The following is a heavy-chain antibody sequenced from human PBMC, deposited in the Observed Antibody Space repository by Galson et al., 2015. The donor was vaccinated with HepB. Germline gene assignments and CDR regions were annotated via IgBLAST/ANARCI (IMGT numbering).Heavy chain of an antibody. J-gene: IGHJ5*02. D-gene: IGHD2/OR15-2a*01. CDR1: GGSFNKDYH. Sequence: SETLSLTCGVSGGSFNKDYHWSWVRQSPGKGLEWIGEITHSGGTMYNPSLGSRVIISLDTSKSQFFLNLNSVTAADTAVYYCARVKAVSASRVIWVDPWGQGTLVTVSS. V-gene: IGHV4-34*01. CDR3: ARVKAVSASRVIWVDP. CDR2: ITHSGGT.